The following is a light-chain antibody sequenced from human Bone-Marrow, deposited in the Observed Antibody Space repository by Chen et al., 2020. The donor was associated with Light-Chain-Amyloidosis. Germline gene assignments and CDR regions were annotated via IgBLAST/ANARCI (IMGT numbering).Light chain of an antibody. Sequence: QSALNQPASVSESPGQSLTISCTGTSSDVGGDNHVSWYQQHPDKAPKLMIYEVTNRPSWVPDRFSGSKSDNTASLTISGLQTEDEADYFCSSYTITNTLVFGSGTRVTVL. CDR1: SSDVGGDNH. V-gene: IGLV2-14*01. J-gene: IGLJ1*01. CDR2: EVT. CDR3: SSYTITNTLV.